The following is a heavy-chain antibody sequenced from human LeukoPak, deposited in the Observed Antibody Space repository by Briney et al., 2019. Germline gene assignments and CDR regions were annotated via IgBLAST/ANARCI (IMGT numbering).Heavy chain of an antibody. V-gene: IGHV4-59*01. CDR3: AREKVDLRAFDI. CDR2: IYYSGTT. D-gene: IGHD3-3*01. Sequence: SETLSLTCTVSGGSISSYYWSWIRQPPGKGLEWIGYIYYSGTTNYNPSLKSRVTISVDTSKNQFSLKLSSVTAADAAVYYCAREKVDLRAFDIWGQGTMVTVSS. CDR1: GGSISSYY. J-gene: IGHJ3*02.